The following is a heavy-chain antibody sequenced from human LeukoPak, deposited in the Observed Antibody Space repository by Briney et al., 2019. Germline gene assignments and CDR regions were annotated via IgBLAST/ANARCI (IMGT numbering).Heavy chain of an antibody. Sequence: SETLSLTCNVSGGSISGYHWSWIRLPPGKGLEWLGYIYYSGSSNYNPSLKSRLTISVDTSKNQFSLKLSSVTAADTAVYYCARGGWSLDYWGQGALVTVSS. CDR2: IYYSGSS. V-gene: IGHV4-59*01. CDR1: GGSISGYH. CDR3: ARGGWSLDY. J-gene: IGHJ4*02. D-gene: IGHD2-15*01.